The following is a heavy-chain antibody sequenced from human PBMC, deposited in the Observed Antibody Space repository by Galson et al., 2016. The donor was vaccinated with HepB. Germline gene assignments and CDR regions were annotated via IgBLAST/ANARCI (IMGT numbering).Heavy chain of an antibody. CDR3: AREGTSFDY. J-gene: IGHJ4*02. CDR1: EFTFTYYS. V-gene: IGHV3-48*02. D-gene: IGHD1-1*01. Sequence: SLRLSCAASEFTFTYYSMNWVCQAPGKGLEWIAYISTVSSTIHYADSVRGRFTISRDNDKNLLYLQMNSLRDEDTAAYYCAREGTSFDYWGQGTLVSVSS. CDR2: ISTVSSTI.